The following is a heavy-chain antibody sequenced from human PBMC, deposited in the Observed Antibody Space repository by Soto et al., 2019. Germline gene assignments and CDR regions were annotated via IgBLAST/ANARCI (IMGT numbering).Heavy chain of an antibody. CDR2: IYSGGST. CDR3: VTLRKT. Sequence: EVQLVESGGGLVQPGGSLRLSCAASGFTVTSSFMTWVRQLPGKGLEWVSVIYSGGSTYYADSVKGRFTISRDNSKNTLYLQMNSLRAEDTAVYYCVTLRKTWGQGTLVTVSS. V-gene: IGHV3-66*01. CDR1: GFTVTSSF. J-gene: IGHJ4*02.